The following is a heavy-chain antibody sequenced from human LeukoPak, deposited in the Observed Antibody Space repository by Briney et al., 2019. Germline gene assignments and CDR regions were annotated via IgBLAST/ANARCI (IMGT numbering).Heavy chain of an antibody. CDR3: ARDTSLYDYVWGSYRLQYYFDY. CDR2: INPNSGGT. D-gene: IGHD3-16*02. J-gene: IGHJ4*02. CDR1: GYTFTGYY. Sequence: ASVKVSCKASGYTFTGYYMHWVRQAPGQGLEWMGWINPNSGGTNYAQKFQGRVTMTRDTSISTAYMELSRLRSDDTAVYYCARDTSLYDYVWGSYRLQYYFDYWGQGTLVTVSS. V-gene: IGHV1-2*02.